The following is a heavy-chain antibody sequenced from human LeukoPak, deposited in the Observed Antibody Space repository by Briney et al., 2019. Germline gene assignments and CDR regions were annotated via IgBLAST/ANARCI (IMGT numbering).Heavy chain of an antibody. D-gene: IGHD2-2*01. CDR3: ARVYCSSTSCDRYFDY. V-gene: IGHV1-2*02. CDR2: INPNSGGT. CDR1: GYTFTGYY. J-gene: IGHJ4*02. Sequence: ASVKVSCKASGYTFTGYYIHWVRQAPGQGLEWMGWINPNSGGTNYAQKFQGRVTMTRDTSISTAYMELSRLRSGDTAVYYCARVYCSSTSCDRYFDYWGQGTLVTVSS.